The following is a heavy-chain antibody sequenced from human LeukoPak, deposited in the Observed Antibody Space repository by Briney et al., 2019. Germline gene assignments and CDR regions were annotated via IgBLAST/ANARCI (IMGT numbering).Heavy chain of an antibody. CDR1: GYSFTGYY. J-gene: IGHJ4*02. D-gene: IGHD5-12*01. CDR2: INPNSGGT. Sequence: ASMKVSCKASGYSFTGYYMHWVRQAPGQGLEWMGCINPNSGGTDYAQKFQGRVTMTRVTSISTAYMELSRLTSDDTAVYYCAGLSGYDPYYFDYWGQGTLVAVSS. V-gene: IGHV1-2*02. CDR3: AGLSGYDPYYFDY.